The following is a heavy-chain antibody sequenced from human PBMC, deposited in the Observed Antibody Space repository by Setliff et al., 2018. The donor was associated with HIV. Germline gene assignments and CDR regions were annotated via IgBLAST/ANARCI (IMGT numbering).Heavy chain of an antibody. CDR1: GYSFSNYA. D-gene: IGHD5-12*01. J-gene: IGHJ4*02. Sequence: ASVKVSCKASGYSFSNYAIHWVRQAPGQGLEWMGWINGGNAITKYSQRFQGRVTITADESTSTAYMELSSLRSEDAAVYYCARDQALEMATKWGQGTLVTVSS. CDR2: INGGNAIT. V-gene: IGHV1-3*01. CDR3: ARDQALEMATK.